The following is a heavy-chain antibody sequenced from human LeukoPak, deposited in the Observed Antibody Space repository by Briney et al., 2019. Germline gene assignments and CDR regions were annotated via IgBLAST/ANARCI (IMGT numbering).Heavy chain of an antibody. D-gene: IGHD6-13*01. J-gene: IGHJ4*02. CDR1: GYTFTSYG. CDR3: ARELPPIAAADFDY. Sequence: ASVKVSCKASGYTFTSYGISWVRQAPGQGLEWMGWINTNTGNPTYAQGFTGRFVFSLDTSVSTAYLQISSLKAEDTAVYYCARELPPIAAADFDYWGQGTLVTVSS. V-gene: IGHV7-4-1*02. CDR2: INTNTGNP.